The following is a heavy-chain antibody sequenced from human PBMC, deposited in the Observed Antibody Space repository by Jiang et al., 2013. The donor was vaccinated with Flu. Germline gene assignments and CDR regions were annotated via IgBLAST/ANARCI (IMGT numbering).Heavy chain of an antibody. V-gene: IGHV4-39*01. CDR2: IYDSGST. CDR3: AGQMQNIVVAPFDY. D-gene: IGHD3-22*01. CDR1: GGSISSIGYY. Sequence: GPGLVKPSETLSLSCTVSGGSISSIGYYWGWIRQPPGKGLEWIGSIYDSGSTYYNPSLKSRLTISVDTSKNQFSLKLKSLTAADTAIYYCAGQMQNIVVAPFDYWGQGTLVTVSS. J-gene: IGHJ4*02.